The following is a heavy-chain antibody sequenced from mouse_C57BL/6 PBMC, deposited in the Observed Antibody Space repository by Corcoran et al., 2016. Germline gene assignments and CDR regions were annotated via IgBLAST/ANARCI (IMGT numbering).Heavy chain of an antibody. J-gene: IGHJ3*01. CDR3: AREGDYYGSSYGWFAY. D-gene: IGHD1-1*01. V-gene: IGHV1-84*01. CDR1: GYTFTDYY. CDR2: IYPGSGNT. Sequence: QIQLQQSGPELVKPGASVKISCKASGYTFTDYYINWVKQRPGQGLEWIGWIYPGSGNTKYNEKFKGKATLTVDTSSSTAYMQLSSLTSEDSAVYFCAREGDYYGSSYGWFAYWGQGTLVTVSA.